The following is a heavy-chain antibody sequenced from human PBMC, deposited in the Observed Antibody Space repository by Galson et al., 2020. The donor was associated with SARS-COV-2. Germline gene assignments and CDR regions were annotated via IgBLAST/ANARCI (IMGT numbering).Heavy chain of an antibody. J-gene: IGHJ3*02. CDR3: ARDPQVPAAAFDI. CDR1: GGSISSSRYY. D-gene: IGHD2-2*01. V-gene: IGHV4-39*07. Sequence: SETLSLTCTVSGGSISSSRYYWGWIRQPPGKGLEWIGSIYYSGSTYYNPSLKSRVTISVDTSKNQFSLKLSSVTAADTAVYYCARDPQVPAAAFDIWGQGTMVTVSS. CDR2: IYYSGST.